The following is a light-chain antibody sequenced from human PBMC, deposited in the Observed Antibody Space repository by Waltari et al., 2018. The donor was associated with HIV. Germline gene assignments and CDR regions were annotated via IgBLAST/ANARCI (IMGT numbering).Light chain of an antibody. CDR2: KAS. CDR3: QHYNSYPWT. Sequence: DIQMTQSPSFLAASMGDRVTFPCRASQRVSNLLAWYQQKPGRAPKLLIYKASSLESGVPSRFSGSGSGAEFTLTISSLQPDDIATYYCQHYNSYPWTFGQGTKVEIK. V-gene: IGKV1-5*03. CDR1: QRVSNL. J-gene: IGKJ1*01.